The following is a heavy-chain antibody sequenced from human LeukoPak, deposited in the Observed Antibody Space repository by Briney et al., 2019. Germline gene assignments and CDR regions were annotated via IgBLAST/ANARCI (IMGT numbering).Heavy chain of an antibody. D-gene: IGHD3-22*01. J-gene: IGHJ3*02. CDR2: INHSGST. V-gene: IGHV4-34*01. CDR1: GGSFSGYY. Sequence: SETLSLTCAVYGGSFSGYYWSWIRQPPGKGLEWIGEINHSGSTNYNPSLKSRVTISVDTSKNQFSLKLSSVTAADTAVYYCSYYDSSGYLDAFDIWGQGTMVTVSS. CDR3: SYYDSSGYLDAFDI.